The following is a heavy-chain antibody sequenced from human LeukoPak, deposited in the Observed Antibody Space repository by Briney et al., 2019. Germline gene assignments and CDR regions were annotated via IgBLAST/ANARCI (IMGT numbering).Heavy chain of an antibody. Sequence: PSETLSLTCTVSGGSISSSSYFWGWIRQPPGKGLEWIGSIYYSGSTYYNPSLKSRVTMSVDTSKNQFSLKLSSVTAADTAVYYCATVPRFTEWGQGTLVTVSS. CDR1: GGSISSSSYF. V-gene: IGHV4-39*01. CDR3: ATVPRFTE. D-gene: IGHD1-14*01. J-gene: IGHJ4*02. CDR2: IYYSGST.